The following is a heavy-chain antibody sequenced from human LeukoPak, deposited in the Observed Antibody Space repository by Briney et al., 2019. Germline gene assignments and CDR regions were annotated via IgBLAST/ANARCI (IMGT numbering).Heavy chain of an antibody. Sequence: ASVKVSCKASGYTFTGYYMHWVRQAPGQGLEWMGGINPNSGGTNYAQKFQGRVTMTRDTSISTAYMELSRLRSDDTAVYYCARWFGELWGAFDTWGQGTMVTVSS. J-gene: IGHJ3*02. D-gene: IGHD3-10*01. CDR3: ARWFGELWGAFDT. V-gene: IGHV1-2*02. CDR2: INPNSGGT. CDR1: GYTFTGYY.